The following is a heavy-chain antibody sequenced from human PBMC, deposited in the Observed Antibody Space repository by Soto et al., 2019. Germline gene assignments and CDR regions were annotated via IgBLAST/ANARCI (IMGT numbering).Heavy chain of an antibody. CDR3: ARTRGYRRENYFDY. Sequence: GGSLGLSCAASGFTFSSYAMHWVRQAPGKGLEWVAVISYDGSNKYYADSVKGRFTISRDNSKNTLYLQMNSLRAEDTAVYYCARTRGYRRENYFDYWGQGTLVTVSS. V-gene: IGHV3-30-3*01. CDR2: ISYDGSNK. CDR1: GFTFSSYA. J-gene: IGHJ4*02. D-gene: IGHD6-13*01.